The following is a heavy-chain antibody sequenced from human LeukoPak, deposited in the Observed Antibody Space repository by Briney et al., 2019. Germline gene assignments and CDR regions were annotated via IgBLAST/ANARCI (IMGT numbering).Heavy chain of an antibody. D-gene: IGHD3-10*01. J-gene: IGHJ4*02. CDR1: GFTFGDHA. CDR3: TRVRSGNDFDY. Sequence: GRSLRLSCSASGFTFGDHAMSWVRQAPRKGLEWVGFIRSKGYGGTTEYAASVEGRFSLSRDDSKSFVYLQMSSLKTEDTAVYYCTRVRSGNDFDYWGQGTLVTVSS. CDR2: IRSKGYGGTT. V-gene: IGHV3-49*04.